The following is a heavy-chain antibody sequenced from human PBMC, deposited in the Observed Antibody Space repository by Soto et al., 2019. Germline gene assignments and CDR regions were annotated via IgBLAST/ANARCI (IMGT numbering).Heavy chain of an antibody. Sequence: QVQLVQSGAEVKKPGASVKVSCKASGYTCTSYDINWVRQATGQGLEWMGWMNPNSGNTGYAQKFQGRVTMTRNTSISTAYMELSSLRSEDTAVYYCARSSSGYCCGGSCYYYYMDVWGKGTTVTVSS. CDR3: ARSSSGYCCGGSCYYYYMDV. V-gene: IGHV1-8*01. CDR1: GYTCTSYD. J-gene: IGHJ6*03. D-gene: IGHD2-15*01. CDR2: MNPNSGNT.